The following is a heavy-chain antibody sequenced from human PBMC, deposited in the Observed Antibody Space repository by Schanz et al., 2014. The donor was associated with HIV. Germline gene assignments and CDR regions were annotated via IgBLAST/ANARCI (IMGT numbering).Heavy chain of an antibody. Sequence: EVQLLESGGGLVQPGGXXXLXXAASXXPFSNHAMSWVRQAPGKGLEWVSGISISGETTFYADSVKGRFTISRDNSKNTVYLQMNSLRADDTAIYYCANXXXXNDYWGQGTLVTVSS. CDR3: ANXXXXNDY. CDR1: XXPFSNHA. CDR2: ISISGETT. V-gene: IGHV3-23*01. J-gene: IGHJ4*02.